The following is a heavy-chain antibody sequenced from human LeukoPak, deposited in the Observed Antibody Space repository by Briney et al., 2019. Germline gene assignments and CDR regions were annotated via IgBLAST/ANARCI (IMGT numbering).Heavy chain of an antibody. CDR1: GFTFSDYY. CDR2: ISSSGSTI. J-gene: IGHJ4*02. CDR3: ASQYNWNYEGSFDY. Sequence: GGSPRLSCAASGFTFSDYYISWIRQPPGKGLEWVSYISSSGSTIYYADSVKGRFTISRDNAKNSLYLQMNSLRAEDTAVYYCASQYNWNYEGSFDYWGQGTLVTVSS. V-gene: IGHV3-11*01. D-gene: IGHD1-1*01.